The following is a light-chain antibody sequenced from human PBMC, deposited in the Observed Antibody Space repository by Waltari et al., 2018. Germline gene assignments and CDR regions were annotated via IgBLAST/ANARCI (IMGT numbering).Light chain of an antibody. Sequence: DIQMTQSPSSLSASVGDRVTITCRAGQGISNSLAWFQQKPGKAPKSLIYGASSLQSGFPSKFSGSGSGTYFSLVISSLRSEDFAVYYCQHYDKWLRYSFGQGTKVATK. CDR1: QGISNS. CDR3: QHYDKWLRYS. V-gene: IGKV1-16*02. CDR2: GAS. J-gene: IGKJ2*01.